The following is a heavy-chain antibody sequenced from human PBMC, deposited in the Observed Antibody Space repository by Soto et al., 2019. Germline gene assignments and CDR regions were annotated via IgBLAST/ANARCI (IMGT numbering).Heavy chain of an antibody. V-gene: IGHV4-59*08. CDR1: GGSISSYW. D-gene: IGHD2-15*01. CDR2: IYYSGST. Sequence: QVQLQESGPGLVKPPETLSLTCTDSGGSISSYWWSWIRQPPGKGLEWIGYIYYSGSTNCNPSLKSRVTISVDTSKNQSSLKMNSVTAADTAVYYCAGWSSYYFYAMDVWGQGTTVTVSS. J-gene: IGHJ6*01. CDR3: AGWSSYYFYAMDV.